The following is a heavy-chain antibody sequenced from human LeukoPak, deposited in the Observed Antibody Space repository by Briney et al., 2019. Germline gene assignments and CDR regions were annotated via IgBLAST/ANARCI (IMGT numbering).Heavy chain of an antibody. CDR1: GGSFSGYY. D-gene: IGHD6-19*01. Sequence: SETLSLTCAVYGGSFSGYYWSWIRQPPGKGLEWIGEINHSGSTNYNPSLKSRVTISVDTSKNQFSLKLSSVTAADTAVYYCARESLGSSSGWSNDAFDIWGQGTMVTVSS. CDR2: INHSGST. J-gene: IGHJ3*02. CDR3: ARESLGSSSGWSNDAFDI. V-gene: IGHV4-34*01.